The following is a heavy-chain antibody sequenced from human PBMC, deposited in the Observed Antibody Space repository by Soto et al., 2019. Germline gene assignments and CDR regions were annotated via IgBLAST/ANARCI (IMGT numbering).Heavy chain of an antibody. V-gene: IGHV3-48*01. CDR2: ISSSSSTI. CDR3: ARAMWYFYANAGYFHYGLDV. CDR1: GFTFSSYS. J-gene: IGHJ6*02. Sequence: GGSLRLSCAASGFTFSSYSMNWVRQAPGKGLEWVSYISSSSSTIYYADSVKGRFTISRDNAKNSLYLQMNSLRAEDTVVYYCARAMWYFYANAGYFHYGLDVWGRGTTVTVSS. D-gene: IGHD3-9*01.